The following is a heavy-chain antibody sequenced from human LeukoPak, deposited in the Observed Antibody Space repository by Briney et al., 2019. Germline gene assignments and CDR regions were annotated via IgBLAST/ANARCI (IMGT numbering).Heavy chain of an antibody. CDR2: MNPNSGNT. CDR3: ATATYDILTGYFDY. V-gene: IGHV1-8*01. CDR1: GYTFTSYD. D-gene: IGHD3-9*01. J-gene: IGHJ4*02. Sequence: ASVKVSCKASGYTFTSYDINWVRQAPGQGLEWMGWMNPNSGNTGYAQKFQGRVTMTRNTSISTAYMELSSLRSEDTAVYYCATATYDILTGYFDYWGQGTLVTVSP.